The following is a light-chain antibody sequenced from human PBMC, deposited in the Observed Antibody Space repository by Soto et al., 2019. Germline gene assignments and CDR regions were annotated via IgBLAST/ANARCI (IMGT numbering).Light chain of an antibody. Sequence: EIVMTQSPATLSVSPGVIATLSFMASQSISDTLAWYQQKPGQAPRLLIHGASTRAPGFPARFSGSGSGTDFTLTISSLQSEDFAVYYCQQYDNWPQTFGQGTKVDIK. J-gene: IGKJ1*01. CDR2: GAS. V-gene: IGKV3-15*01. CDR3: QQYDNWPQT. CDR1: QSISDT.